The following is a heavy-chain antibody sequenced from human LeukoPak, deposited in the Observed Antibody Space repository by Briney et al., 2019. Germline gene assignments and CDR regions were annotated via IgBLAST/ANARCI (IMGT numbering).Heavy chain of an antibody. CDR1: GFTFSSYG. J-gene: IGHJ6*03. CDR3: ARDMNSGSPKGCYMDV. CDR2: IWYDGSNK. Sequence: PGGSLRLSCAASGFTFSSYGMHWVRQAPGKGLEWVAVIWYDGSNKYYADSVKGRFTISRDNSKNTLYLQMNSLRAEDTAVYYCARDMNSGSPKGCYMDVWGKGTTVTVSS. V-gene: IGHV3-33*01. D-gene: IGHD1-26*01.